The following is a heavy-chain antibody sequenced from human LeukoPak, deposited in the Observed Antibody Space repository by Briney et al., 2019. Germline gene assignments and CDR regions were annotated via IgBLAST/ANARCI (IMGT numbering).Heavy chain of an antibody. CDR2: IQYDGSIE. CDR3: AKSIAAAGTRRFDP. CDR1: GFTFSSYG. V-gene: IGHV3-30*02. D-gene: IGHD6-13*01. J-gene: IGHJ5*02. Sequence: GGSLRLSCTASGFTFSSYGMHWVRQAPGRGLEWVAAIQYDGSIEYYADSVKGRFTISRDNSKNTLYLQMNSLRAEDTAVYYCAKSIAAAGTRRFDPWGQGTLVTVSS.